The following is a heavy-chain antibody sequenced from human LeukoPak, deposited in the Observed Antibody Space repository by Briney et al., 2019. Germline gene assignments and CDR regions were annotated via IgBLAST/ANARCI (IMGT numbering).Heavy chain of an antibody. J-gene: IGHJ6*02. CDR1: GFTFSSHA. CDR2: ISGSGGSA. Sequence: GGSLRLSCAASGFTFSSHAMSWVRQAPGKGLEWASFISGSGGSASYADSVKGRFTISRDNSKNTLYLQMNSLRAEDTAVYYCAKRMVWVFYGMDVWGQGTTVTVSS. CDR3: AKRMVWVFYGMDV. D-gene: IGHD3-10*01. V-gene: IGHV3-23*01.